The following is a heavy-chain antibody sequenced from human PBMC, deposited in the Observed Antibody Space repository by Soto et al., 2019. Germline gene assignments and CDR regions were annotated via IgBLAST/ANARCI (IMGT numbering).Heavy chain of an antibody. CDR1: GFTFSTYS. Sequence: EVQLVESGGGLVKPGGSLRLSCAASGFTFSTYSMTWVRQAPGKGLEWVSSISSSSTSIYYADSVKGRFTISRDNARISLYLHMNSLRAEDTAVYYCTRGCGGSSCSTRVFDYWGQGTLVTVTS. J-gene: IGHJ4*02. CDR2: ISSSSTSI. V-gene: IGHV3-21*01. D-gene: IGHD2-15*01. CDR3: TRGCGGSSCSTRVFDY.